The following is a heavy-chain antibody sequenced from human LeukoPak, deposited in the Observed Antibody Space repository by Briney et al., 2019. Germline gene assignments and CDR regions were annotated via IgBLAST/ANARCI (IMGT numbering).Heavy chain of an antibody. CDR3: ARDEWGLRWLQFRYYFDY. CDR2: IKQDGSEK. Sequence: GGSLRLSCAASGFTFSSYWMSWVRQAPGKGLEWVANIKQDGSEKYYVDSVKGRFTISRDNSKNTLYLQMNSLRAEDTAVYYCARDEWGLRWLQFRYYFDYWGQGTLVTVSS. J-gene: IGHJ4*02. CDR1: GFTFSSYW. D-gene: IGHD5-12*01. V-gene: IGHV3-7*01.